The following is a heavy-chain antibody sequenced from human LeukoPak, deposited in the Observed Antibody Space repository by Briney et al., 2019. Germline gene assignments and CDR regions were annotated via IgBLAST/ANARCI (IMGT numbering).Heavy chain of an antibody. CDR3: ARLYDYASSGYDALDI. J-gene: IGHJ3*02. Sequence: ASVKVSCKASGYTFTSYDINWVRQATGQGLEWMGGMDGSSGKTAYAQKFLGRVTITRNTSISTAYMELSSLTSEDTAVYYCARLYDYASSGYDALDIWGQGTMVTVSS. CDR2: MDGSSGKT. CDR1: GYTFTSYD. D-gene: IGHD3-22*01. V-gene: IGHV1-8*01.